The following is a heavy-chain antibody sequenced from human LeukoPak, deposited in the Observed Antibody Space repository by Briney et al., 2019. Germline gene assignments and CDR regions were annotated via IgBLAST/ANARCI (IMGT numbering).Heavy chain of an antibody. Sequence: SETLSLTCTVSGGSISSGSYYWSWIRQPAGKGLEWIGRIYTSGSTNYNPSLKSRVTISVDTSKNQFSLKLSSVTAADTAVYYCARGVLQPPYQDWFDPWGQGTLVTVSS. CDR1: GGSISSGSYY. D-gene: IGHD2/OR15-2a*01. CDR2: IYTSGST. J-gene: IGHJ5*02. CDR3: ARGVLQPPYQDWFDP. V-gene: IGHV4-61*02.